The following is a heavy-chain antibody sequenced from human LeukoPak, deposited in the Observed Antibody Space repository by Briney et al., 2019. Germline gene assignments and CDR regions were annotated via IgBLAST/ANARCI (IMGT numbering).Heavy chain of an antibody. J-gene: IGHJ4*02. V-gene: IGHV4-34*01. D-gene: IGHD5-18*01. CDR3: ASEDTAMVFNY. Sequence: KASETLSLTCAVYGGSFSGYYWSWIRQPPGKGLEWIGEINHSGSTYYNPSLKSRVTISVDRSKNQFSLKLSSVTAADTAVYYCASEDTAMVFNYWGQGTLVTVSS. CDR2: INHSGST. CDR1: GGSFSGYY.